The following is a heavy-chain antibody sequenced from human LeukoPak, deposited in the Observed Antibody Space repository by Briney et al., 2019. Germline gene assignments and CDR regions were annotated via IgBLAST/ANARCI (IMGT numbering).Heavy chain of an antibody. D-gene: IGHD5-12*01. CDR3: ARGPPLLVLGYRRYFDY. J-gene: IGHJ4*02. Sequence: KPSETLSLTCAVYGGSFSGYYWSWIRQPPGKGLEWIGEINHSGSTNYNPSLKSRVTISVDTSKNQFSLKLSSVTAADTAVYYCARGPPLLVLGYRRYFDYWGQGTLVTVSS. V-gene: IGHV4-34*01. CDR2: INHSGST. CDR1: GGSFSGYY.